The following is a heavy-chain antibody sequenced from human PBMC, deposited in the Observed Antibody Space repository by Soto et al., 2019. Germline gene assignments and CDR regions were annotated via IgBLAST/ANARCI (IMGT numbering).Heavy chain of an antibody. V-gene: IGHV4-30-4*01. D-gene: IGHD4-17*01. CDR1: GGSISTDNYY. Sequence: QVQLQESGPGLVKPSQTLSLTCTVSGGSISTDNYYWSWIRQPPGKGLEWIGHIHYSGSTNYNPSLKGRFTMSVDTSKIRFSLTVSSVTAADSAVYFCARIYGDYANFDYWGQGTLVTVSS. CDR3: ARIYGDYANFDY. CDR2: IHYSGST. J-gene: IGHJ4*02.